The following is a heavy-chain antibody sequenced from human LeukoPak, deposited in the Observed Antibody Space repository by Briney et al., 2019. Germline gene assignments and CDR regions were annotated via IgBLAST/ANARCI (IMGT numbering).Heavy chain of an antibody. Sequence: PGGSLRLSCAASGFTFSSYAMSWVRQAPGKGLEWVSAISGSGDSTYYADSVKGRFTISRDNSKNTLYLQMNSLRADDTAVYYCAKGLSCRGTSCYLGFFDYWGQGTLVTGSS. CDR2: ISGSGDST. CDR3: AKGLSCRGTSCYLGFFDY. CDR1: GFTFSSYA. J-gene: IGHJ4*02. D-gene: IGHD2-2*01. V-gene: IGHV3-23*01.